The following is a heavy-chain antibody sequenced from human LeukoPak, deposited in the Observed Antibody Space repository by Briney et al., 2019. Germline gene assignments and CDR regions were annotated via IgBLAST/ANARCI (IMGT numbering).Heavy chain of an antibody. CDR3: ARTGSTVTMLYPFDH. J-gene: IGHJ4*02. D-gene: IGHD4-17*01. CDR2: IYYSGST. Sequence: GSLRLSCAASGFTFSSFGMNWVRQAPGKGLEWIGYIYYSGSTNYNPSLKSRVSISVDTSKNQFSLKLSSVTAADTAVYYCARTGSTVTMLYPFDHWGQGTLVTVSS. CDR1: GFTFSSFG. V-gene: IGHV4-59*01.